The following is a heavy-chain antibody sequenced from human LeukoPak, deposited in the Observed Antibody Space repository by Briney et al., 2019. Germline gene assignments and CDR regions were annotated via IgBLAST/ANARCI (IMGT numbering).Heavy chain of an antibody. CDR2: LYYSGIT. CDR3: ARAEKWGYSYGTYYFDY. J-gene: IGHJ4*02. V-gene: IGHV4-59*12. Sequence: SETLSLTCTVSGGSITSYYWSWIQQSPGKGLEWIGHLYYSGITKYNPSLKSRVTISVDTSKNQFSLKLSSVTAADTAVYYCARAEKWGYSYGTYYFDYWGQGTLVTVSS. CDR1: GGSITSYY. D-gene: IGHD5-18*01.